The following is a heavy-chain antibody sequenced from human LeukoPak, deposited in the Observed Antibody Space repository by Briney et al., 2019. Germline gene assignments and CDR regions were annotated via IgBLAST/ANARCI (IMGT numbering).Heavy chain of an antibody. V-gene: IGHV3-48*03. Sequence: PGGSLRPSCAASGFTFSSYEMNWVRQAPGKGLEGVSYISSSGSTIYYADSVKGRFTISRDNAKNSLYLQMNSLRAEDTAVYYCAELGITMIGGVWGKGTTVTISS. J-gene: IGHJ6*04. CDR2: ISSSGSTI. CDR1: GFTFSSYE. CDR3: AELGITMIGGV. D-gene: IGHD3-10*02.